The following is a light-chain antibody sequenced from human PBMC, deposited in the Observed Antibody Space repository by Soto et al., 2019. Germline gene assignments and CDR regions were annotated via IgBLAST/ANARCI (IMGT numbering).Light chain of an antibody. CDR2: GAS. CDR1: QSVSSN. V-gene: IGKV3-15*01. J-gene: IGKJ5*01. Sequence: EIVMTQPPATLSVSQGERAKLSCRASQSVSSNLAWYQQKPGQAPRLLIYGASTRATGIPARFSGSGSGTELTLTISSLEPEDFAVYYCQQRSKWITFGQGPRLEIK. CDR3: QQRSKWIT.